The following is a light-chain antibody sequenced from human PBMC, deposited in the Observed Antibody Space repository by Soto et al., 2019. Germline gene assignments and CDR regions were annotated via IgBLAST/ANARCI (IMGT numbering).Light chain of an antibody. V-gene: IGKV3-20*01. CDR1: QSVSSSS. CDR3: QQYGSSPRT. J-gene: IGKJ1*01. Sequence: EIVFTQSPGTLSLSRGERATLSCRASQSVSSSSLAWYQQRRGQAPRLLIHGASSRATGIPDRFSGSGSGTDFTLTISRLEPEDFAVYYCQQYGSSPRTFGQGTKVDIK. CDR2: GAS.